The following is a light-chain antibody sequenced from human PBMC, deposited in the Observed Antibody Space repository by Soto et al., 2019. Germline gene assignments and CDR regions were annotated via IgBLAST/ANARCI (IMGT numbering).Light chain of an antibody. CDR2: AAS. Sequence: DIQMTESASSLAAAVGDRITITCRASQSISSYLNWYPQKPGKAPKLLIYAASSLQSGVPSRFSGSGSGTDFTLTISSLQPEDFATYYCQQSYSTPRTFGQGTKVDI. CDR3: QQSYSTPRT. J-gene: IGKJ1*01. CDR1: QSISSY. V-gene: IGKV1-39*01.